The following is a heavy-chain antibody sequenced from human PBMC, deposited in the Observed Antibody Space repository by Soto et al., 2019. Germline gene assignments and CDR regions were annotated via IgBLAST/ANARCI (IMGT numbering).Heavy chain of an antibody. CDR1: GGSFSCYY. CDR3: ASWGGRRXDILTGYYRSYYYGMDV. D-gene: IGHD3-9*01. CDR2: INHSGST. J-gene: IGHJ6*02. Sequence: TSETLSLTCAVYGGSFSCYYWSWIRQPPGKGLEWIGEINHSGSTNYNPSLKSRVTISVDTSKNQFSLKLSSVTAADTAVYYCASWGGRRXDILTGYYRSYYYGMDVWGQGTTVTVSS. V-gene: IGHV4-34*01.